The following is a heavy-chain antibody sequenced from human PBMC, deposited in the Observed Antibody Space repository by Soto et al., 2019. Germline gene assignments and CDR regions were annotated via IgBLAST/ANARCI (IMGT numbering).Heavy chain of an antibody. CDR3: ARDSSPVPGSMDV. J-gene: IGHJ6*02. Sequence: QVQLVQSGAEVKKPGASVKVSCKASGYTFTGHYMHWVRQAPGQGLEWMGWINPESGGKNYAQNFQGWVTMTRETSSSTVSMEVRRLKSGDTDVYYCARDSSPVPGSMDVWGQGTTVTVSS. D-gene: IGHD1-1*01. V-gene: IGHV1-2*04. CDR1: GYTFTGHY. CDR2: INPESGGK.